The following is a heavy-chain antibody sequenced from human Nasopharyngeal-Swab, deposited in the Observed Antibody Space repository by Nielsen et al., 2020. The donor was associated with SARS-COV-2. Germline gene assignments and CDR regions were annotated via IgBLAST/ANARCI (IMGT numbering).Heavy chain of an antibody. CDR2: INQDASEK. CDR1: GFTFSNYW. CDR3: VRSIAAATAY. D-gene: IGHD1-26*01. J-gene: IGHJ4*02. Sequence: ESLKISCAASGFTFSNYWMIWVRQAPGKGLEWVANINQDASEKYYVGSVRGRFTISRDNAKNSLYLQMNSLRVEDTAVYYCVRSIAAATAYWGQGTLVTVSS. V-gene: IGHV3-7*01.